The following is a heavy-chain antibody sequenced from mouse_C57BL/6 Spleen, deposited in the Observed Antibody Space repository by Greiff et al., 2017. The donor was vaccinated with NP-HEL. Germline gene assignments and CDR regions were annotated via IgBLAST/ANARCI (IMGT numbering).Heavy chain of an antibody. D-gene: IGHD1-1*01. CDR3: TSTVVEDYAMDY. Sequence: QVQLQQSGAELVRPGASVTLSCKASGYTFTDYEMPWVKQTPVHGLEWIGAIDPETGGTAYNQKFKGKAILTADKSSSTAYMELRSLTSEDSAVYYCTSTVVEDYAMDYWGQGTSVTVSS. J-gene: IGHJ4*01. CDR1: GYTFTDYE. V-gene: IGHV1-15*01. CDR2: IDPETGGT.